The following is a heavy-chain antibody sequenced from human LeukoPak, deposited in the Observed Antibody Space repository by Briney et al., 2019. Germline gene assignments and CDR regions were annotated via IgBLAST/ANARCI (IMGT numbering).Heavy chain of an antibody. Sequence: PSETLSLTCAVSGGSISSGGYSGSSIRQPPGKGLEWIGYIYHSGSTYYNPSLKSRVTISVDRSKNQFSLKLSSVTAADTAVYYCARAILRYSYGYDYYYDGMDDWGQGTTVTVSS. J-gene: IGHJ6*02. CDR2: IYHSGST. CDR3: ARAILRYSYGYDYYYDGMDD. D-gene: IGHD5-18*01. CDR1: GGSISSGGYS. V-gene: IGHV4-30-2*01.